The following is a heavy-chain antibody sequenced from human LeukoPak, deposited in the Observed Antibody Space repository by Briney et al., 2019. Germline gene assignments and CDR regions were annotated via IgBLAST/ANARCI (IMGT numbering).Heavy chain of an antibody. CDR1: GGTFSSYA. J-gene: IGHJ6*03. D-gene: IGHD6-13*01. Sequence: SVKVSCKASGGTFSSYAISWVRQAPGQGLEWMGGIIPIFGTANYAQKFQGRVTITTDESTSTAYMELSSLRSEDTAVYYCASFNSSGWYPPYHYMDVWGKGTTVTVSS. CDR2: IIPIFGTA. CDR3: ASFNSSGWYPPYHYMDV. V-gene: IGHV1-69*05.